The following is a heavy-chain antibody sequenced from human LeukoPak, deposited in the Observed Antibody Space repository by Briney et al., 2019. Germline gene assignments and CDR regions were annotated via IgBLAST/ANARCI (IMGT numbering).Heavy chain of an antibody. Sequence: PSETLSLTCTVSGGSISSGGYYWSWSRQPPGKGLEWSGYTYHSGSTYYNPSLKSRVTISVDRSKNQFSLKLSSVTAADTAVYYCARTKIAAAGTSPRDHWGQGTLVTVSS. V-gene: IGHV4-30-2*01. D-gene: IGHD6-13*01. CDR3: ARTKIAAAGTSPRDH. CDR1: GGSISSGGYY. J-gene: IGHJ4*02. CDR2: TYHSGST.